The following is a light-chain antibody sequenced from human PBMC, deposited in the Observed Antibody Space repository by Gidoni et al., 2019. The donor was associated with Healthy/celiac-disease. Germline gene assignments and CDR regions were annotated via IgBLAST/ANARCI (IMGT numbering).Light chain of an antibody. CDR2: GAS. CDR3: QHYNNWPT. J-gene: IGKJ1*01. Sequence: EIVMTQSPATLSVSPGERATISCRASQSVSSHLGWYQQKPGQAPRRLIYGASTRATGIPARFSGSGSGTEFTLTISSLQSEDFAVYYCQHYNNWPTFXXXTKVEIK. V-gene: IGKV3-15*01. CDR1: QSVSSH.